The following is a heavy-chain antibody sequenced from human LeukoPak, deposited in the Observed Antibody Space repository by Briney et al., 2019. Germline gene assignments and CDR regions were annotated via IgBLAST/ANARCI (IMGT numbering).Heavy chain of an antibody. V-gene: IGHV4-30-4*08. D-gene: IGHD3-3*01. CDR3: ARGDFWSGGYYYYYMDV. Sequence: SQTLSLTCTVSGGSISSCDYYWSWIRQPPGKGLEWIGYIYYSGSTYYNPSLKSRVTISVDTSKNQFSLKLSSVTAADTAVYYCARGDFWSGGYYYYYMDVWGKGTTVTVPS. J-gene: IGHJ6*03. CDR1: GGSISSCDYY. CDR2: IYYSGST.